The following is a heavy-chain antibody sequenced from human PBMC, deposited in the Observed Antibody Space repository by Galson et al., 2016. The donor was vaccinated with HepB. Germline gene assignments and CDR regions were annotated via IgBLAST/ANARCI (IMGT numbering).Heavy chain of an antibody. D-gene: IGHD2-2*01. CDR1: GFTFSTYV. J-gene: IGHJ3*02. Sequence: SLRLSCAASGFTFSTYVMHWVRQAPGKGLEWVAVIWDDGSNNYYADSVKGRLTISRDNSKNTLYLQVNSLRPEDTAVYYCAKDCSTTSCSAWHAFDMWGQGTLVTVSS. CDR2: IWDDGSNN. CDR3: AKDCSTTSCSAWHAFDM. V-gene: IGHV3-33*06.